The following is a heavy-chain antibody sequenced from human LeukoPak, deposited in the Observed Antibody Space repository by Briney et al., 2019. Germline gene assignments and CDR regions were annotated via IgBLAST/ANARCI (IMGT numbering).Heavy chain of an antibody. J-gene: IGHJ3*02. V-gene: IGHV3-74*01. D-gene: IGHD3-22*01. Sequence: HPGGSLRLSCAASGFTFSRYWMHWVRHAPGKGLVWVSRINSDGNSISYADSVKGRFTISRDNAKNTLYLQMSSLRADDTAVYYCSREPLYDSTLSNAFDIWGQGTMVTVSS. CDR1: GFTFSRYW. CDR3: SREPLYDSTLSNAFDI. CDR2: INSDGNSI.